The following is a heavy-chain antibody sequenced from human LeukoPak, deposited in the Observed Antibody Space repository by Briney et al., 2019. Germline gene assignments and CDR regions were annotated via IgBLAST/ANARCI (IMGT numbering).Heavy chain of an antibody. J-gene: IGHJ4*02. CDR3: ATLYDSSGYYRDDYFDY. V-gene: IGHV1-2*02. CDR2: INPNSGGT. D-gene: IGHD3-22*01. CDR1: GYTFTVYY. Sequence: GASVKVSFKASGYTFTVYYMHWVRQAPGQGREWMGWINPNSGGTNYAQKFQGRVTMTRDTSISTAYMELSRLRSDDTAVYYCATLYDSSGYYRDDYFDYWGQGTLVTVSS.